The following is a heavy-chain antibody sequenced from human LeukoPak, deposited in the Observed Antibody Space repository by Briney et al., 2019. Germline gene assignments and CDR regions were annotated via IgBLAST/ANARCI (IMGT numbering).Heavy chain of an antibody. J-gene: IGHJ6*03. V-gene: IGHV3-7*01. CDR1: GFTFSSYW. CDR3: ARDKKDRVGHYYYYYMDV. CDR2: IKQDGSEK. D-gene: IGHD1-26*01. Sequence: QPGGSLRLSCSASGFTFSSYWMSWVRQAPGKGLEWVANIKQDGSEKYYVDSVKGRFTISRDNAKNSLYLQMNSLRAEDTAVYYCARDKKDRVGHYYYYYMDVWGKGTTVTISS.